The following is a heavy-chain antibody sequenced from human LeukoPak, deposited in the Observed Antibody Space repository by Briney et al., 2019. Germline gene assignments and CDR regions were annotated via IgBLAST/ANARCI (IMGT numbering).Heavy chain of an antibody. CDR3: ATHPYCSSTSCYGY. CDR2: FDPEDGET. V-gene: IGHV1-24*01. J-gene: IGHJ4*02. Sequence: GASVKVSCKVSGYTLTELSMHWVRQAPGKGLEWMGGFDPEDGETIYAQKFQGRVTMTEDTSTDTAYMELGSLRSEDTAVYYCATHPYCSSTSCYGYWGQGTLVTVSS. D-gene: IGHD2-2*01. CDR1: GYTLTELS.